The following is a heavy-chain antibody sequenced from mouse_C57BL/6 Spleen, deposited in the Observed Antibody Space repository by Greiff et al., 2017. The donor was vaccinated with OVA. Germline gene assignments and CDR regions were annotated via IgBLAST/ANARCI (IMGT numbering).Heavy chain of an antibody. J-gene: IGHJ2*01. V-gene: IGHV1-15*01. Sequence: QVQLKQSGAELVRPGASVTLSCKASGYTFTDYEMHWVKQTPVHGLEWIGAIDPETGGTAYNQKFKGKAILTADKSSSTAYMELRSLTSEDSAVYYCTRSGGNYDYWGQGTTLTVSS. D-gene: IGHD2-1*01. CDR2: IDPETGGT. CDR3: TRSGGNYDY. CDR1: GYTFTDYE.